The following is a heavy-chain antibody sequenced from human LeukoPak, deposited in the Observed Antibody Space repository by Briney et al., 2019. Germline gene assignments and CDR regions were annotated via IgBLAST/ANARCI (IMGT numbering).Heavy chain of an antibody. Sequence: MSSETLSLTCAVYGGSFSGYYWSWIRQPPGKGLEWIGEINHSGSTNYNPSLKSRVTISVDTSKNQFSLKLSSVTAADTAVYYCARGYSSRYNWFDPWGQGTLVTVSS. D-gene: IGHD6-13*01. CDR1: GGSFSGYY. CDR2: INHSGST. V-gene: IGHV4-34*01. J-gene: IGHJ5*02. CDR3: ARGYSSRYNWFDP.